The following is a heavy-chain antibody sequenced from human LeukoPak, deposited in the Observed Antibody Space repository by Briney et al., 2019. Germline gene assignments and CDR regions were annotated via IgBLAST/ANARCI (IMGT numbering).Heavy chain of an antibody. CDR2: INWNSAST. V-gene: IGHV3-9*01. J-gene: IGHJ5*02. CDR3: VKDRRNPYRPEGPFDP. D-gene: IGHD1-14*01. Sequence: GRSLRLSCAASGFTFEDYAMHWVRQAPGRGLEWVSGINWNSASTGYADSVKGRFTISRDNVMNSLYLQMNSLRPEDTALYYCVKDRRNPYRPEGPFDPWGQGTLVTVSS. CDR1: GFTFEDYA.